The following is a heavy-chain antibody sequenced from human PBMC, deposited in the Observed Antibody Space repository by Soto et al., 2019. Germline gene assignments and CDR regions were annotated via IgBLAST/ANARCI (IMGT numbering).Heavy chain of an antibody. V-gene: IGHV1-69*02. D-gene: IGHD1-1*01. CDR1: GGTLNSYM. J-gene: IGHJ4*02. CDR3: ARVDRTTGTTLSVD. CDR2: IIPVLGLT. Sequence: QVQLVQSGAEVKKPGSSVKVSCKASGGTLNSYMITWVRQAPGQGLEWMGRIIPVLGLTSYAQRFQGRVAMTAGRSTATAYMELSSLKSDDTAVYYCARVDRTTGTTLSVDWGQGTLVTVSS.